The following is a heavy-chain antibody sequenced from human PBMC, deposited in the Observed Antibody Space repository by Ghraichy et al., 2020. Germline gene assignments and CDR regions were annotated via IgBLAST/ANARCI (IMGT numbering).Heavy chain of an antibody. Sequence: SETLSLTCTVSGGSISSSSYYWGWIRQPPGKGLEWIGSIYYSGSTYYNPSLKSRVTISVDTSKNQFSLKLSSVTAADTAVYYCARLPTTVVYWYFDLWGRGTLVTVSS. CDR1: GGSISSSSYY. CDR3: ARLPTTVVYWYFDL. V-gene: IGHV4-39*01. D-gene: IGHD4-23*01. J-gene: IGHJ2*01. CDR2: IYYSGST.